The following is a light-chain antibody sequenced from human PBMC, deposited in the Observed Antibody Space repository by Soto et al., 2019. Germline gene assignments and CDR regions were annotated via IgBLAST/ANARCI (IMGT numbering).Light chain of an antibody. CDR3: QQRSNWSYT. CDR1: QSVFNNH. Sequence: EIVLTQSPGTLSLSPGERATLSCRASQSVFNNHIGWYQQKPGQAPRRLIFGASFRATGIPDRFSGSGSGTDFTLTISRLEPEDFAVYYCQQRSNWSYTFGQGTKVDIK. V-gene: IGKV3D-20*02. CDR2: GAS. J-gene: IGKJ2*01.